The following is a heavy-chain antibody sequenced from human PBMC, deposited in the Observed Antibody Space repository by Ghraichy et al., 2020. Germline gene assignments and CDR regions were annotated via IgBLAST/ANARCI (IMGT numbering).Heavy chain of an antibody. J-gene: IGHJ6*02. V-gene: IGHV1-69*13. CDR1: GGTFSSYA. D-gene: IGHD6-13*01. CDR2: IIPIFGTA. Sequence: SVKVSCKASGGTFSSYAISWVRQAPGQGLEWMGGIIPIFGTANYAQKFQGRVTITADESTSTAYMELSSLRSEDTAVYYCARDFTFSSSWYNNYYYGMDVWGQGTTVTVSS. CDR3: ARDFTFSSSWYNNYYYGMDV.